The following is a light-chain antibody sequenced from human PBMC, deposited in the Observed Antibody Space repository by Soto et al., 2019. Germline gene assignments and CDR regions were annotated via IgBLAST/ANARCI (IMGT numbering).Light chain of an antibody. CDR2: EVS. J-gene: IGLJ3*02. CDR1: SSDVGGYNY. Sequence: QSALTQPASVSGSPGQSITISCTGTSSDVGGYNYVSWYQQHPGKAPKLMIFEVSNRPSGVSTHFSGSKSGNTASLTISGLKVEDEADYYCSSYTSSSTWVFGGGTQLTVL. V-gene: IGLV2-14*01. CDR3: SSYTSSSTWV.